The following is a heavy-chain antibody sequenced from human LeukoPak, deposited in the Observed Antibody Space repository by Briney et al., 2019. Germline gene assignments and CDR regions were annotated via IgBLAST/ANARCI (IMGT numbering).Heavy chain of an antibody. CDR1: GITFSSYA. D-gene: IGHD2-2*01. V-gene: IGHV3-30*04. CDR2: ISYDGSNK. Sequence: GGSLRLSCAASGITFSSYAMHWVRQAPGKWLEWVAVISYDGSNKYYADSVKGRFTISRDNSKNTLYLQMNSLRAEDTAVYYCARVMGRYCSSTSCYVDYWGQGTLVTVSS. J-gene: IGHJ4*02. CDR3: ARVMGRYCSSTSCYVDY.